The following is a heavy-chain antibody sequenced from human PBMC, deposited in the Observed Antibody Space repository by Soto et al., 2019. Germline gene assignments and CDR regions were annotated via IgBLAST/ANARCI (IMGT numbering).Heavy chain of an antibody. CDR3: ARGFYDSSGTIYYGMDV. CDR1: GGTFSSYA. J-gene: IGHJ6*02. V-gene: IGHV1-69*01. CDR2: IIPIFGTA. D-gene: IGHD3-22*01. Sequence: QVQLVQSGAEVKKPGSSVKVSCKASGGTFSSYAIIWVRQAPGQGLEWMGGIIPIFGTANYAQKFQGRVTITADESTSTAYMELSSLRSEDTAVYYCARGFYDSSGTIYYGMDVCGQGTTVTVSS.